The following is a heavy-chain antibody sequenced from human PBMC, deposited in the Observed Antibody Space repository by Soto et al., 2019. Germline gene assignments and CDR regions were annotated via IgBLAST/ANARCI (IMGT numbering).Heavy chain of an antibody. J-gene: IGHJ4*02. Sequence: DVQLVESGGGLVQPGGSLRLSCAASGFTVSTNYISWVRQGPGKGLEWVSVIYSGGSTYNTDSVKGRFSISRDNFKNTVYLQMNNLRVEDTAVYYCARGSGGRWLPLDYWGQGTLVTVSS. D-gene: IGHD3-16*01. CDR1: GFTVSTNY. CDR3: ARGSGGRWLPLDY. CDR2: IYSGGST. V-gene: IGHV3-66*01.